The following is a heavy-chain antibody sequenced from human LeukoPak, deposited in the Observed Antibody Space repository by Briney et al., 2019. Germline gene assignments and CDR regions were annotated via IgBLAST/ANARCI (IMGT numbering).Heavy chain of an antibody. CDR3: AKESNIVVVPAAPDY. Sequence: GGSLRLSCAASGFTFSDYYMSWVRQAPGRGLEWVGRIKSKTDGGTTDYAAPVKGRFTISRDDSKNTLYLQMNSLKTEDTAVYYCAKESNIVVVPAAPDYWGQGTLVTVSS. CDR1: GFTFSDYY. CDR2: IKSKTDGGTT. V-gene: IGHV3-15*01. D-gene: IGHD2-2*01. J-gene: IGHJ4*02.